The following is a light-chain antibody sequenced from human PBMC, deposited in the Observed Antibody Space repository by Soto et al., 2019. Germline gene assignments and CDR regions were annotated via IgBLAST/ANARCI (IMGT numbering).Light chain of an antibody. CDR3: QSSDNSLSAWV. Sequence: QSVLTQPPSVSGAPGQRVTISCTGSTSNIGAGFVVHWYQQLPGTAPKLLIDANNNRPSGVPDRFSGSKSGTSVSLAITGLQAEDEADYYCQSSDNSLSAWVFGGGTKLTVL. CDR1: TSNIGAGFV. CDR2: ANN. J-gene: IGLJ3*02. V-gene: IGLV1-40*01.